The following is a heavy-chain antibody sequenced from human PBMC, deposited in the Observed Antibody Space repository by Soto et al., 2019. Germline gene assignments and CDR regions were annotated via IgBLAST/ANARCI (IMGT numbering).Heavy chain of an antibody. J-gene: IGHJ4*02. CDR1: GFTFSSYA. CDR3: AKDSTWIQLWFTDY. V-gene: IGHV3-23*01. Sequence: GGSLRLSCAASGFTFSSYAMSWVRQAPGKGLEWVSAISGSGGSTYYADSVKGRFTISRDNSKNTLYLQMNSLRAEDTAVYYCAKDSTWIQLWFTDYWGQGTLVTVSS. D-gene: IGHD5-18*01. CDR2: ISGSGGST.